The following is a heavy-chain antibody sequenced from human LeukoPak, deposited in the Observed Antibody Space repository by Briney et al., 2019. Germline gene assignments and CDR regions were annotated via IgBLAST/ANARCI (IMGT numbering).Heavy chain of an antibody. CDR2: IFHTGST. CDR1: SYSISSGYY. Sequence: SETLSLTCNVSSYSISSGYYWGWVRQPPGTGLEWIGSIFHTGSTSYNPSLKSRVTISMDTSKNQFSLRLSSVTATDTAVYYCARHLSYTSQPFDYWGQGTLVTVSS. D-gene: IGHD2-2*02. CDR3: ARHLSYTSQPFDY. J-gene: IGHJ4*02. V-gene: IGHV4-38-2*02.